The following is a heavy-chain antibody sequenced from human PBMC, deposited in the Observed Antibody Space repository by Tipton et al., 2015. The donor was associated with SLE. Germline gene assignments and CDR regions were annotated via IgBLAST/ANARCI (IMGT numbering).Heavy chain of an antibody. CDR2: INHDGST. CDR3: ASEILRDYGSAWGPDY. CDR1: GGSYSTYF. J-gene: IGHJ4*02. Sequence: TLSLTCAVYGGSYSTYFWSWVRQPPGKGLELIGEINHDGSTNYNPSLKSRVTISVDRSRNQFSLILSSVTAADTAVYYCASEILRDYGSAWGPDYWGQGTLVTVSS. V-gene: IGHV4-34*01. D-gene: IGHD6-19*01.